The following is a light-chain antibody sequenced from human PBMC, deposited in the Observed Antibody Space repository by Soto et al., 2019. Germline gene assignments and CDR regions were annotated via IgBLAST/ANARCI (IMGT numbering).Light chain of an antibody. J-gene: IGKJ5*01. V-gene: IGKV3-20*01. CDR1: QSVSSTF. CDR2: GAS. CDR3: QQYGTSPIT. Sequence: EIVLTQSPGTLSLSPGERATLSCRASQSVSSTFLAWYQQKPGQAPRLLIYGASNRATGIPDRFSGSGSGTDFTLTISRLEPEDFAVYYCQQYGTSPITFGQGTRLEI.